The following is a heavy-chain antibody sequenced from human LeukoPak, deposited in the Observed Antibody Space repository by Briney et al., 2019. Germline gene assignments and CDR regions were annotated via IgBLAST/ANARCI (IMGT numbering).Heavy chain of an antibody. D-gene: IGHD6-13*01. Sequence: SETLSLTCAVYGGSFSGYYWSWIRQPPGKGLEWIGEINHSGSTNYNPSLKSRVTISVDTSKNQFSLKLSSVTAADTAVYYCARERSSSWYHDAFDIWGQGTMVTVSS. CDR3: ARERSSSWYHDAFDI. J-gene: IGHJ3*02. CDR1: GGSFSGYY. CDR2: INHSGST. V-gene: IGHV4-34*01.